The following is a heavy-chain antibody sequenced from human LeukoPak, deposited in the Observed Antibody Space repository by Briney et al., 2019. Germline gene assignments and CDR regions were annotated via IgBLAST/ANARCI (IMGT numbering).Heavy chain of an antibody. CDR3: ARHLMVHSSGRAFDI. J-gene: IGHJ3*02. CDR2: IYPGDSDT. V-gene: IGHV5-51*01. CDR1: GYSFTSYW. D-gene: IGHD6-25*01. Sequence: GESLKISCKGSGYSFTSYWIGWVRQMPGKGLEWMGIIYPGDSDTRYSPSFQGQVTISADKSISTAYLQWSSLKASDTAMYYCARHLMVHSSGRAFDIWGQGTMVTVSS.